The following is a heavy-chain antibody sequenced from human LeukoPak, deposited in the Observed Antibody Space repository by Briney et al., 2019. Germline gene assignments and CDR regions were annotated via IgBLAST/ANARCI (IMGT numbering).Heavy chain of an antibody. CDR2: ITSSSSYI. Sequence: GGSLRLSCAASGFTHCRYPMNWARQAPGKGLEWVSSITSSSSYIYSTDSVKGRFTISRDNAKNSLFLQMNSLRAEDTAVYFCARGKAVFHFWGRGPLVSVSS. CDR3: ARGKAVFHF. J-gene: IGHJ4*02. D-gene: IGHD6-19*01. V-gene: IGHV3-21*01. CDR1: GFTHCRYP.